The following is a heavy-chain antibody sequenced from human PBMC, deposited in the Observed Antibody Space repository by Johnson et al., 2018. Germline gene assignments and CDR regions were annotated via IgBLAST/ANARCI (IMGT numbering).Heavy chain of an antibody. Sequence: VQLVQSGGGVVQPGRSLRLSCAVSGFTFSSSSMNWVRQAPGKGLEWVSSISSSSSYIYYADSVKGRFTISSDNAKNSLYLQMNSLRPEDTALYYCARDMQSGLAVADTSYFQHWGQGTLVTVSS. CDR2: ISSSSSYI. J-gene: IGHJ1*01. CDR1: GFTFSSSS. CDR3: ARDMQSGLAVADTSYFQH. V-gene: IGHV3-21*04. D-gene: IGHD6-19*01.